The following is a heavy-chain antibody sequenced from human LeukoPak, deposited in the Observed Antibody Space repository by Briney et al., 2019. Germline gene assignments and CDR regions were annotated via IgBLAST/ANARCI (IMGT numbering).Heavy chain of an antibody. CDR2: ISAYNGNT. J-gene: IGHJ4*02. CDR3: ARDRCSGGSCAFDY. D-gene: IGHD2-15*01. V-gene: IGHV1-18*01. CDR1: GYTFTSYG. Sequence: ASVKVSCKASGYTFTSYGISWVRQAPGQGLEWMGWISAYNGNTNYAQKLQGRVTMTTDTSTSTAYMELRSLRSGDTAVYYCARDRCSGGSCAFDYWGQGTLVTVSS.